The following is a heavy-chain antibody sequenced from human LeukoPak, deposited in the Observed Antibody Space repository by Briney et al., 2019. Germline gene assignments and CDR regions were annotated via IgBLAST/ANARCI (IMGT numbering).Heavy chain of an antibody. Sequence: PGGSLRLSCAASGFTFSSYWMSWVRQAPGKGLEWVANIKQDGSEKYYVDSVKGRFTISRDYAKNSLYLQMNSLRAEDTAVYYCARVPGDCGGDCYSYYYYYMDVWGKGTTVTVSS. CDR3: ARVPGDCGGDCYSYYYYYMDV. CDR1: GFTFSSYW. D-gene: IGHD2-21*01. V-gene: IGHV3-7*01. CDR2: IKQDGSEK. J-gene: IGHJ6*03.